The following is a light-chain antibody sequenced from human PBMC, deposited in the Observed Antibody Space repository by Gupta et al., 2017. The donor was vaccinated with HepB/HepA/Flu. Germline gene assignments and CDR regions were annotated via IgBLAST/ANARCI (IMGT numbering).Light chain of an antibody. CDR1: QSVASY. CDR2: DAS. J-gene: IGKJ4*01. CDR3: QHRNRWPLT. Sequence: DIVLTQSPSTLSLSPGERATLSCRASQSVASYLAWYQQKPGQAPRLLIYDASNRATGIPDRFSGSGSGTDFTLTISSLEAEDFAIYYCQHRNRWPLTFGGGTKVESK. V-gene: IGKV3-11*01.